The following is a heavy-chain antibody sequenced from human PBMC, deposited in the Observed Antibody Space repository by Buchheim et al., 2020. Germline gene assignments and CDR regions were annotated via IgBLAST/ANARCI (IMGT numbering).Heavy chain of an antibody. Sequence: QVQLVQSGAVVKKPGASVKVSCKASGYTFTSYAMHWVRQAPGQRLEWMGWINAGNGNTKYSQKFQGRVTITRDTSASTAYMELSSLRSEDTAVYYCASEYYDSSGSHDAFDIWGQGT. CDR3: ASEYYDSSGSHDAFDI. CDR2: INAGNGNT. CDR1: GYTFTSYA. V-gene: IGHV1-3*01. J-gene: IGHJ3*02. D-gene: IGHD3-22*01.